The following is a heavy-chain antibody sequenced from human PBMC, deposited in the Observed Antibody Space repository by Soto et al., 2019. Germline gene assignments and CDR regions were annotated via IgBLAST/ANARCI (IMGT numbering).Heavy chain of an antibody. D-gene: IGHD3-3*01. V-gene: IGHV4-39*01. CDR1: GGSISSSSYY. CDR3: ARRPNYDFWSGYYIGWFDP. J-gene: IGHJ5*02. Sequence: SETLSLTCTVSGGSISSSSYYWGWIRQPPGKGLEWIGSIYYSGSTYYNPSLKSRVTISVDTSKNQFSLKLSSVTAADTAVYYCARRPNYDFWSGYYIGWFDPWGQGTLVTVSS. CDR2: IYYSGST.